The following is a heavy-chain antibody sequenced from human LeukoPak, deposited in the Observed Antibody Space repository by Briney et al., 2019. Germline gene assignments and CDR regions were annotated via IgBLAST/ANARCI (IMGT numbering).Heavy chain of an antibody. CDR3: ARDGDRDGAYYYYYGMDV. V-gene: IGHV1-18*01. J-gene: IGHJ6*02. D-gene: IGHD5-24*01. CDR2: ISAYNGNT. Sequence: GASVKVSCKASGGTFSSYAISWVRQAPGQGLEWMGGISAYNGNTNYAQKFQGRVTMTTDTSTSTAYMELRSLRSDDTAVYYCARDGDRDGAYYYYYGMDVWGQGTTVTVSS. CDR1: GGTFSSYA.